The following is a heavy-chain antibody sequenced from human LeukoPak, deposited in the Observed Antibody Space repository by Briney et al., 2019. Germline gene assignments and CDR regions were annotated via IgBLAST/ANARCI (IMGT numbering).Heavy chain of an antibody. V-gene: IGHV1-18*01. D-gene: IGHD3-16*02. J-gene: IGHJ4*02. CDR2: ISPLNGAT. CDR3: ARGGWNHIYRESSYFDY. Sequence: GASVKVSCKTSGYTFVTKPISWVRQAPGQGLEWLGWISPLNGATSFAQQFQGRVSMTTDSATDTVYLELRSLRFDDTAIYYCARGGWNHIYRESSYFDYWGQGSLVIVTS. CDR1: GYTFVTKP.